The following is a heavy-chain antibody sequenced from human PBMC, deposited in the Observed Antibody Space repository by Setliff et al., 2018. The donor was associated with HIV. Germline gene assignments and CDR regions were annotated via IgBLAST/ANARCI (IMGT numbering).Heavy chain of an antibody. CDR2: ISSSGSYI. V-gene: IGHV3-21*01. J-gene: IGHJ3*02. D-gene: IGHD2-2*01. CDR3: ARSRSTRDAFDT. Sequence: GGSLRLSCATSGFTFIDYALNWVRQAPGGGLEWVSSISSSGSYIYYAGSLKGRFAISRDNARNSLYLDMNTLRAEDTALYYCARSRSTRDAFDTWGQGTMVTVSS. CDR1: GFTFIDYA.